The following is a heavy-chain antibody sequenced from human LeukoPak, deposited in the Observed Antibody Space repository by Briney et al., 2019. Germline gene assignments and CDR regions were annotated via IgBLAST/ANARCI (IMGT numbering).Heavy chain of an antibody. D-gene: IGHD3-10*01. CDR1: GFTFSSHE. J-gene: IGHJ4*02. CDR3: VRGDRRGY. CDR2: VNPGATTI. Sequence: GGSLRLSCAASGFTFSSHEMNWVRQAPGRGLEWISHVNPGATTIYYADSVKGRFTISRDNAKNSLFLQMDSLRVEDTAVYYCVRGDRRGYWGQGTLVIVSS. V-gene: IGHV3-48*03.